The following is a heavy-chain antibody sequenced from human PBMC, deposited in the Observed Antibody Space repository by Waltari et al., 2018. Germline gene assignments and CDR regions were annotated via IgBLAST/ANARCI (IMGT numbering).Heavy chain of an antibody. CDR3: AREGPMSEVDY. Sequence: QVQLVQSGAEVKKPGASVKVSCKASGYTFTGYYMHWVRQAPGQGLEGMGWINPTSGGTNYAQKFQGRGTMTRDTSISTAYMELSRLRSDDTAVYYCAREGPMSEVDYWGQGTLVTVSS. CDR1: GYTFTGYY. J-gene: IGHJ4*02. V-gene: IGHV1-2*02. CDR2: INPTSGGT.